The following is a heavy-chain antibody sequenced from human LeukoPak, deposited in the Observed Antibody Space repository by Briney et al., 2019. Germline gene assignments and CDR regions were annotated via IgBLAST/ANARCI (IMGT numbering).Heavy chain of an antibody. J-gene: IGHJ3*02. V-gene: IGHV4-34*01. CDR1: GGSFSGYY. Sequence: SETLSLTCAVYGGSFSGYYWSWIRQPPGKGLEWIGEINHSGSTNYTPSLKSRVTISVDTSKNQFSLKLSSVTAADTAVYYCARAIAVAVQIDAFDIWGQGTMVTVSS. CDR2: INHSGST. CDR3: ARAIAVAVQIDAFDI. D-gene: IGHD6-19*01.